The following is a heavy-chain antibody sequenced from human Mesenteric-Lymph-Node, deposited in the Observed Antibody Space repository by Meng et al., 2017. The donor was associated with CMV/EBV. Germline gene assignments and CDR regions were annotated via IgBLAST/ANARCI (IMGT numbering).Heavy chain of an antibody. CDR1: SNW. J-gene: IGHJ5*02. V-gene: IGHV4-4*02. CDR2: IYHSGST. D-gene: IGHD3-10*01. CDR3: ARVAGDYYGSGSYSSAPNWFDP. Sequence: SNWWSWVRQPPGKGLEWIGEIYHSGSTNYNPSLKSRVTISVDTSKNQFSLKLSSVTAADTAVYYCARVAGDYYGSGSYSSAPNWFDPWGQGTLVTVSS.